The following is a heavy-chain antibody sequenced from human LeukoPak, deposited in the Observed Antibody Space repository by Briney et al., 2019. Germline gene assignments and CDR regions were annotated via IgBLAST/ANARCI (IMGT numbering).Heavy chain of an antibody. D-gene: IGHD6-6*01. CDR2: ISGSGGST. J-gene: IGHJ4*02. V-gene: IGHV3-23*01. CDR3: AKDRWGIYSSSSDY. Sequence: GGSLGLSCAASGFTFSSYAMSWVRQAPGKGLEWVSAISGSGGSTYYADSVKGRFTISRDNSKNTLYLQMNSLRAEDTAVYYCAKDRWGIYSSSSDYWGQGTMITVSS. CDR1: GFTFSSYA.